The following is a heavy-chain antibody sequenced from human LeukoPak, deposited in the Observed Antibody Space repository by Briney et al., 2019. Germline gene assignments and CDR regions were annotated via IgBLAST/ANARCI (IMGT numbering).Heavy chain of an antibody. CDR3: ASFDRYT. CDR1: GFTFSTYS. CDR2: IGTTGSTR. Sequence: GGSLRLSCAASGFTFSTYSMNWVRQAPGKGLEWVSYIGTTGSTRYYADSVKGRFTISRDNAKNSLYLQMNSLRAEDTAVYYCASFDRYTWGQGTLVTVSS. D-gene: IGHD1-1*01. J-gene: IGHJ5*02. V-gene: IGHV3-48*01.